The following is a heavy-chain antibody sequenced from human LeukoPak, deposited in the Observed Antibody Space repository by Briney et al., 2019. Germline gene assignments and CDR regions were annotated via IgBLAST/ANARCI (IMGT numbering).Heavy chain of an antibody. D-gene: IGHD3-10*01. CDR1: GDSVSSNSAA. CDR3: ARARGYFDL. V-gene: IGHV6-1*01. Sequence: SQTLSLTCAISGDSVSSNSAAWSWIRQSPSRGLEWLGGTYYRSEWNNNYAISVKSRITINPDTSKNQFSLQLNSVTPEDTGVYYCARARGYFDLWGRGTLVTVSS. J-gene: IGHJ2*01. CDR2: TYYRSEWNN.